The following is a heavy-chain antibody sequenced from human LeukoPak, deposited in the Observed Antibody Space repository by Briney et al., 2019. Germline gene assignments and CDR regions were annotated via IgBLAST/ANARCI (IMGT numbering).Heavy chain of an antibody. CDR2: ISGSGGST. CDR3: VKGRYSNSWYSSDY. J-gene: IGHJ4*02. Sequence: PGGSLRLSCAASGFTVSSNHMSWVRQAPGKGLEWVSAISGSGGSTYYADSVRGRFTISRDNSKNTLYLQMSSLRAEDTAVYYCVKGRYSNSWYSSDYWGQGTLVTVSS. D-gene: IGHD6-13*01. V-gene: IGHV3-53*05. CDR1: GFTVSSNH.